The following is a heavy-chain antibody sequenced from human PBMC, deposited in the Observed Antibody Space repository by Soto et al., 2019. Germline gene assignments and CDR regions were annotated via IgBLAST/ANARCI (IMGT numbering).Heavy chain of an antibody. V-gene: IGHV3-23*01. CDR3: ARDYNGERKFDY. CDR1: GFTFNNHA. Sequence: EVQLLESGGGLVQPGGSLKLSCAASGFTFNNHAMTWVRQAPGKGLEWVSAMSGGVSTYYADSVKGRFTISRDNSKNALYLQMNNVRLGDTAVYYCARDYNGERKFDYWGQGTLVTVSS. J-gene: IGHJ4*02. D-gene: IGHD3-10*01. CDR2: MSGGVST.